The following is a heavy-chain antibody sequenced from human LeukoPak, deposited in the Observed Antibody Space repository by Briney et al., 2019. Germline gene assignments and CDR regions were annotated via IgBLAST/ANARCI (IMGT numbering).Heavy chain of an antibody. Sequence: GGSLRLSCATSGFTFSNAWMSWVRQAPGKGLEWVGRIKSKIVGGTTDYAAPVKGRFTISRDDSKNTLYLQMNSLKIEDTAVYYCSTAPAAVDYWGQGTLVTVSS. J-gene: IGHJ4*02. V-gene: IGHV3-15*01. CDR3: STAPAAVDY. CDR1: GFTFSNAW. D-gene: IGHD6-13*01. CDR2: IKSKIVGGTT.